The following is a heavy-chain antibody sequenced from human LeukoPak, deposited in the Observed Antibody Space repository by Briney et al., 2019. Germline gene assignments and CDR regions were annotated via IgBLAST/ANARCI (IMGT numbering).Heavy chain of an antibody. CDR3: ARDDGDNDAFDI. Sequence: SETLSLTCTVAGGSISSYYGSWIRQPPGKGLEWSGYIYYSGSTNYNPSLKSRVTISVDPSKNQLSLKLSSVTAAETAVYYCARDDGDNDAFDIWGQGTMVTVSS. J-gene: IGHJ3*02. V-gene: IGHV4-59*01. CDR1: GGSISSYY. CDR2: IYYSGST. D-gene: IGHD4-17*01.